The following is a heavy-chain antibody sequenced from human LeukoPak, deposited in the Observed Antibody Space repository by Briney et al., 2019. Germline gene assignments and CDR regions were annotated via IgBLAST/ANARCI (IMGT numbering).Heavy chain of an antibody. V-gene: IGHV3-30*04. CDR3: ARGYSSSWSVVGEGYYFDY. Sequence: GGSLRLSCAASGFTFSSYAMHWVRQAPGKGLEWVAVISYDGSNKYYADSVKGRFTISRDNSKNTLYLQMNSLRAEDTAVYYCARGYSSSWSVVGEGYYFDYWGQGTLVTVSS. CDR1: GFTFSSYA. D-gene: IGHD6-13*01. CDR2: ISYDGSNK. J-gene: IGHJ4*02.